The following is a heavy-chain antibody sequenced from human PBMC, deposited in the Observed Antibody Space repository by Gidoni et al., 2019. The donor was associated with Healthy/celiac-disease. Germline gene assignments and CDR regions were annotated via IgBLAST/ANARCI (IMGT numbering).Heavy chain of an antibody. J-gene: IGHJ5*02. D-gene: IGHD1-26*01. Sequence: QVQLVESGGGLVKPGGSLRLSCSSSGFTFSDYYMSWIRPAPGKGLEWVSYISSSGSTRYYAESVKGRFTISRDNAKNSLYLQMNSLRAEDTAVYYCARDLRGSYYGDYNWFDPWGQGTLVTVSS. CDR3: ARDLRGSYYGDYNWFDP. CDR2: ISSSGSTR. CDR1: GFTFSDYY. V-gene: IGHV3-11*01.